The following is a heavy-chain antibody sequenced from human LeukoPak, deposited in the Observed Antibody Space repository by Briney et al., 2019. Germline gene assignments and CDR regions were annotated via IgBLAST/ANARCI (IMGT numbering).Heavy chain of an antibody. CDR3: ATGPYYGMDV. CDR2: FDPEDGET. CDR1: GYTLTELS. J-gene: IGHJ6*02. V-gene: IGHV1-24*01. Sequence: GASVKVSCKVSGYTLTELSMHWVRQAPGKGLEWMGGFDPEDGETIYAQKFQGRVTMTEVTSTDTAYMELSSLRSEDTAVYYCATGPYYGMDVWGQGTTVTISS.